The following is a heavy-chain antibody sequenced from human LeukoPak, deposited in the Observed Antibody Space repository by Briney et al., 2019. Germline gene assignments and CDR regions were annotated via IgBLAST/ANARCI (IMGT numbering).Heavy chain of an antibody. D-gene: IGHD2-21*01. Sequence: GGSLRLPCRAALWTSHKYRLMDVRQPPAKGLEWVSYISNSSITIYYADSVKGRFTISRDNAKNSLYLQMNSLRDEDTALYYCGGDVGSGDCERWLGYLYYYGMDVWGQGTTVTVSS. J-gene: IGHJ6*02. CDR3: GGDVGSGDCERWLGYLYYYGMDV. CDR1: LWTSHKYR. V-gene: IGHV3-48*02. CDR2: ISNSSITI.